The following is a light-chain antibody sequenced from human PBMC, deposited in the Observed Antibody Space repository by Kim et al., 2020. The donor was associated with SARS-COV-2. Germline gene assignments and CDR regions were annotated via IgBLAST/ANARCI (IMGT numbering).Light chain of an antibody. J-gene: IGKJ5*01. V-gene: IGKV3-20*01. CDR1: QSVTSSK. CDR2: GAS. Sequence: PGERATLSCRASQSVTSSKLAWYQQRVGQSPRLLIYGASNRATGFPDRFSGSGSGTDFTLTISRLEPEDFAVYFCQQYARFPITFGQGTRLEIK. CDR3: QQYARFPIT.